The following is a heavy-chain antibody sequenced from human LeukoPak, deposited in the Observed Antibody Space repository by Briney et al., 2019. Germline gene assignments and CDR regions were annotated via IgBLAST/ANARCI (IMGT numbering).Heavy chain of an antibody. CDR2: IRSKTYGGTT. V-gene: IGHV3-49*03. J-gene: IGHJ4*02. CDR1: GFPFGDYT. D-gene: IGHD3-22*01. Sequence: PGRSLRLSCTASGFPFGDYTISWFRQAPGKGLEWVGFIRSKTYGGTTEYAASVKGRFTMSRDDSKSIAYLQLNSLKTEDTAVYYCTSEKSYYYDTSGSDYWGQGTLVTVSS. CDR3: TSEKSYYYDTSGSDY.